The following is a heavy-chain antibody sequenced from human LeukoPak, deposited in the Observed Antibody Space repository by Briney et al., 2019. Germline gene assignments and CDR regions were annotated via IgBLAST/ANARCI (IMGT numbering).Heavy chain of an antibody. V-gene: IGHV1-2*02. CDR2: IDPNSDGT. CDR3: ARAKRLPLDY. CDR1: GYTFTVYY. Sequence: ASVKVSCKTSGYTFTVYYIHWVRQAPGQGLEWMGWIDPNSDGTNYAQKFQGRVTMTRDTSINTAYMELSRLRSDDSAVYCARAKRLPLDYWGQGALVTVSS. D-gene: IGHD1-1*01. J-gene: IGHJ4*02.